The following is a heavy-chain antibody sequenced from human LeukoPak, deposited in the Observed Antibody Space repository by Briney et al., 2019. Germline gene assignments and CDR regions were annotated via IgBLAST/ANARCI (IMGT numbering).Heavy chain of an antibody. CDR3: AIEDCQSSGWTDAFDI. Sequence: PGRSVRLSCAGSGFTYRQYAMHWVRQAPGKGREWMAVIAYDGGRSELADSVKGRFTISRDNSKKTLYLQMNSLRLEDMAVYYCAIEDCQSSGWTDAFDIWGQGTMVTVSS. CDR1: GFTYRQYA. J-gene: IGHJ3*02. D-gene: IGHD6-19*01. CDR2: IAYDGGRS. V-gene: IGHV3-30*04.